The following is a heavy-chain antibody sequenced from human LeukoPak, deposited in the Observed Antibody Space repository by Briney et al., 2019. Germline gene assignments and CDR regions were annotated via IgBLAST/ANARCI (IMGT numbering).Heavy chain of an antibody. V-gene: IGHV3-23*01. CDR3: AKRYCSSTSCSFFDY. CDR2: ISGSGGST. J-gene: IGHJ4*02. Sequence: GGSLRLSCAASGFTFSSYAMSWVRQAPGKGLEWVSAISGSGGSTYYADSVKGRFTISRDNSKNTLYLQMNSLRAEDTAVYHCAKRYCSSTSCSFFDYRGQGTLVTVSS. CDR1: GFTFSSYA. D-gene: IGHD2-2*01.